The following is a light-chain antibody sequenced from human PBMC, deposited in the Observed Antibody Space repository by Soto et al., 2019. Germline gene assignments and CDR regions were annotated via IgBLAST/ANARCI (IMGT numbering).Light chain of an antibody. CDR3: QQYYTTPRT. V-gene: IGKV4-1*01. CDR2: WAS. CDR1: QSVLRSPNNKNH. J-gene: IGKJ4*01. Sequence: DIVMTQSPDSLAVSLAERATINCKSSQSVLRSPNNKNHLAWYRQKPGHPPKVLIYWASTRESGVPDRFSGSGSGTDFTLTISSLQAEDVAVYYCQQYYTTPRTFGGGTKVEI.